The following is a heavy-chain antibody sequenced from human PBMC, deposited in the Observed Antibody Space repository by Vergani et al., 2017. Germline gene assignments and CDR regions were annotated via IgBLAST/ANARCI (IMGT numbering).Heavy chain of an antibody. CDR1: GFSFPGYA. V-gene: IGHV3-23*01. Sequence: EVQLLESGGGLVQPGGSLRLSCEASGFSFPGYAMSWVRQAPGKGLEWVSSVSGNNDDVYYADSVKGRFTISRDNAKNSLYLDMSSLRAEDTAVYYCVRDVRVSRTWVQGTLVAVSS. CDR3: VRDVRVSRT. CDR2: VSGNNDDV. J-gene: IGHJ3*01.